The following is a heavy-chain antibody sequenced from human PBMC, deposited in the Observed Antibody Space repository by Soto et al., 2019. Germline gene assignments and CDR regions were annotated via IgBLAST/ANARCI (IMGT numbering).Heavy chain of an antibody. V-gene: IGHV1-69*02. CDR1: GGTFSSYT. CDR2: IIPIRGIA. J-gene: IGHJ5*02. Sequence: QVQLVQSGAEVKKPGSSVKVSCKASGGTFSSYTISWVRQAPGQGLEWMGRIIPIRGIANYAQKFQGRVTTAADKSPSTANMELRSLRSEDTAVYYCAGGGRYSDGGWFDPWGQGTLVTVSS. CDR3: AGGGRYSDGGWFDP. D-gene: IGHD3-9*01.